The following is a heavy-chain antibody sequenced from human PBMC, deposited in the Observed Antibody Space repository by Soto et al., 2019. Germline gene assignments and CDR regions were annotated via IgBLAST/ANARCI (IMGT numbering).Heavy chain of an antibody. Sequence: SETLPLTCTVSGGSISSGDHYWSWIRKSPGKGLEWIGYIYHSGNTQYNPSLRSRVTISGDTSKNQFSLNLSSVTAADTAVYYCARAEMITIPFDHWGQGTLVTVSS. CDR1: GGSISSGDHY. V-gene: IGHV4-30-4*01. J-gene: IGHJ4*02. CDR2: IYHSGNT. CDR3: ARAEMITIPFDH. D-gene: IGHD3-16*01.